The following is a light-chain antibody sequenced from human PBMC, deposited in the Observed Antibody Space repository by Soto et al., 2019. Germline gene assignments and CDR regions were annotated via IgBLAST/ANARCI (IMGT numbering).Light chain of an antibody. CDR1: QSISTY. CDR2: ATS. V-gene: IGKV1-39*01. Sequence: DNRRTQSPSSISAYVEDRDTIPCRASQSISTYLIWYQQKPGKAPKLLIYATSSLQSGVPSRFSGSGSGTDFTLTITSLEPEDFAVFYCQQYGTSEIIFGQGTRLEIK. J-gene: IGKJ5*01. CDR3: QQYGTSEII.